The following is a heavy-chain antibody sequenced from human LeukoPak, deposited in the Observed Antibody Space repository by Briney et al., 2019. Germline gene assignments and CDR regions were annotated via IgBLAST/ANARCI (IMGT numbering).Heavy chain of an antibody. Sequence: GRSLRLSCAASGFTFSSYAMHWVRQAPGKGVEWVAVISYDGSNKYYADSVKGRFTISRDNSRNTLYLQMNSLRAEDTAVYYCARDSGGYSYGYDYFDYWGHGTPVTVSS. CDR1: GFTFSSYA. J-gene: IGHJ4*01. CDR3: ARDSGGYSYGYDYFDY. V-gene: IGHV3-30*04. D-gene: IGHD5-18*01. CDR2: ISYDGSNK.